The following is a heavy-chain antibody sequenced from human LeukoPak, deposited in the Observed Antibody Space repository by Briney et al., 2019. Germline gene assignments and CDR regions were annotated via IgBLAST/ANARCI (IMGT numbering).Heavy chain of an antibody. CDR3: AKGCSGGSCYPDY. V-gene: IGHV3-30*18. J-gene: IGHJ4*02. Sequence: PGRSLRLSCAASGLTFSRYGMHWVRQAPGKGLEWVAVVSSDGSNKYYADSVTGRFTISRDNSKNTLYLQMNSLRAEDTAVYYCAKGCSGGSCYPDYWGQGTLVTVSS. CDR2: VSSDGSNK. D-gene: IGHD2-15*01. CDR1: GLTFSRYG.